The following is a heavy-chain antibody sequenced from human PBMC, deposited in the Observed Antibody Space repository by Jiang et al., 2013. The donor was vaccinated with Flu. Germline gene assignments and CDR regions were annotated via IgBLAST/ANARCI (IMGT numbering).Heavy chain of an antibody. J-gene: IGHJ6*02. CDR1: GFTFSSYS. Sequence: VQLVESGGGLVQPGGSLRLSCAASGFTFSSYSMNWVRQAPGKGLEWVSYISSSSSTIYYADSVKGRFTISRDNAKNSLYLQMNSLRAEDTAVYYCAREPPVIYCSSTSCKGLYYYYGMDVWGQGTTVTVSS. CDR3: AREPPVIYCSSTSCKGLYYYYGMDV. D-gene: IGHD2-2*01. CDR2: ISSSSSTI. V-gene: IGHV3-48*01.